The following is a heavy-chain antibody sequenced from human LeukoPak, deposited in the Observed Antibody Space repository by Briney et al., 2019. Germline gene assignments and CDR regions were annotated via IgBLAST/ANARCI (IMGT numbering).Heavy chain of an antibody. D-gene: IGHD1-26*01. V-gene: IGHV4-59*08. CDR1: GGSISSYY. CDR2: IYYSGST. CDR3: AEGSYYPKYYFDF. Sequence: SETLSLTCTVSGGSISSYYWSWIRQPPGKGLEWIGYIYYSGSTNYNPSLKSRVTISVDTSRDQFSLKLFSVTAADTAVYYCAEGSYYPKYYFDFWGPGTLVTVSS. J-gene: IGHJ4*02.